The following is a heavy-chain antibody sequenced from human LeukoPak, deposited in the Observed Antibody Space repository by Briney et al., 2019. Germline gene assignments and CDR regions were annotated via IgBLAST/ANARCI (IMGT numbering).Heavy chain of an antibody. D-gene: IGHD2-15*01. CDR1: GFTFSSYA. Sequence: GRSLRLSCAASGFTFSSYAMHWVRQAPGKGLEWVAVISYDGSNKYYADSVKGRFTISRDNSKNTLYLQMNSLRAEDTAVYYCATSLSGIFDYWGQGTLVTVSS. J-gene: IGHJ4*02. CDR2: ISYDGSNK. V-gene: IGHV3-30-3*01. CDR3: ATSLSGIFDY.